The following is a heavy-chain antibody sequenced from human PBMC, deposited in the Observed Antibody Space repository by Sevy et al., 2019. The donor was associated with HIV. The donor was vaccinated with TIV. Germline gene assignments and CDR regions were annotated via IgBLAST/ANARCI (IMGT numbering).Heavy chain of an antibody. CDR1: GYSFTSHW. J-gene: IGHJ4*02. Sequence: GESLKISCKASGYSFTSHWIGWVRQMPGKGLEWMGIIYPGDSDTRYSPSFQGQVTISADKSISTAYLQWSSLKASDTAMYYCARPGGVDFSSGPFDYWGQGTLVTVSS. V-gene: IGHV5-51*01. D-gene: IGHD3-3*01. CDR2: IYPGDSDT. CDR3: ARPGGVDFSSGPFDY.